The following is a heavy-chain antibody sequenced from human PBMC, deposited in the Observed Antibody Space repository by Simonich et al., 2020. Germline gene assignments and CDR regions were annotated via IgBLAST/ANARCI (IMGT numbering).Heavy chain of an antibody. CDR1: GFTFSSYW. J-gene: IGHJ6*03. CDR3: ARDGLGTAYYYYMDV. Sequence: EVQLVESGGGLVQPGGSLRLSCAASGFTFSSYWMSWVRPAPGKGLEWVANIKQDGSEKYYVDSVKGRFTISRDNAKNSLYLKMNSLSAEDTAVYYCARDGLGTAYYYYMDVWGKGTTVTVSS. D-gene: IGHD7-27*01. CDR2: IKQDGSEK. V-gene: IGHV3-7*01.